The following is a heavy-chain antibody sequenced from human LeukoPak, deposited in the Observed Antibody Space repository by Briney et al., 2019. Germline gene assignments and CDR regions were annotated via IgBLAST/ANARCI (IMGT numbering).Heavy chain of an antibody. CDR1: GYTFTSYY. Sequence: ASVKVSCKASGYTFTSYYMHWGRQAPGQGREWRGMINASGCSTRDGQQIQGRVTMARYTSTSMVYMELSSLRSEDTAVYYCAPLRYCSSINCDDTDYWGQGTLVTVSS. CDR2: INASGCST. CDR3: APLRYCSSINCDDTDY. J-gene: IGHJ4*02. V-gene: IGHV1-46*01. D-gene: IGHD2-2*01.